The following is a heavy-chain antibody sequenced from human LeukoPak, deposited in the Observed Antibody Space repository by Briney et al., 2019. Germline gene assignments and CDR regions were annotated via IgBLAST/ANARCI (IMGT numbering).Heavy chain of an antibody. D-gene: IGHD3-22*01. V-gene: IGHV4-39*01. J-gene: IGHJ4*02. Sequence: SETLSLTCTVSGGSXSSSSYYWGWIRQPPGKGLEWIGSIYYSGSTYYNPSLKSRVTISVDTSKNQFSLKLSSVTAADTAVYYCARGAYITMIVVVITGYFDYWGQGTLVTVSS. CDR3: ARGAYITMIVVVITGYFDY. CDR1: GGSXSSSSYY. CDR2: IYYSGST.